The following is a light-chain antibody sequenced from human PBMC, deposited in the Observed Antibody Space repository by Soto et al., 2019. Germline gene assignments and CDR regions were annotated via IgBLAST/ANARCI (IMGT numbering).Light chain of an antibody. Sequence: EIVLTQSPATLSLSPGERATLSCRASQSVSSYLAWYQQKPGQAPRLLIYDASNRAAGIPARFSGSGSGTDFTLTSRSLEPEDVAEYYGQQRSNWPPYTFGQGTKLEIK. CDR1: QSVSSY. V-gene: IGKV3-11*01. J-gene: IGKJ2*01. CDR2: DAS. CDR3: QQRSNWPPYT.